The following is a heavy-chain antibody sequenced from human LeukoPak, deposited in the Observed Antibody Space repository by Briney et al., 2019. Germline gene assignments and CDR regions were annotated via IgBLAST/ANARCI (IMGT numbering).Heavy chain of an antibody. CDR1: GFTFNSFA. J-gene: IGHJ4*02. Sequence: PGGSLRLSCAASGFTFNSFALDWVRQAPGKGLEWISRIGPSGVTTYYADSVKGRFTISRDNSKNSLYLQMNSLRAEDTALYYCARQLNLDYWGQGTLVTVSS. CDR3: ARQLNLDY. V-gene: IGHV3-23*01. CDR2: IGPSGVTT. D-gene: IGHD1-1*01.